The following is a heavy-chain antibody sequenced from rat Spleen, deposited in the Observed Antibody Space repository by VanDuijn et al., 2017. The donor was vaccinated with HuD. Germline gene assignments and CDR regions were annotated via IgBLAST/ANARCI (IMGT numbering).Heavy chain of an antibody. Sequence: EVQLVESGGGLVEPGRSMKLSCAASGFTFSDYYMAWVRQAPTTGLGWVASINYDGGNTYYRVSVKGRFTISRDNAKSSLNLQMDSLRSEDTATYYCATDGYYDGTYYSVYVMDAWGQGASVTVSS. V-gene: IGHV5-20*01. D-gene: IGHD1-12*02. CDR2: INYDGGNT. J-gene: IGHJ4*01. CDR1: GFTFSDYY. CDR3: ATDGYYDGTYYSVYVMDA.